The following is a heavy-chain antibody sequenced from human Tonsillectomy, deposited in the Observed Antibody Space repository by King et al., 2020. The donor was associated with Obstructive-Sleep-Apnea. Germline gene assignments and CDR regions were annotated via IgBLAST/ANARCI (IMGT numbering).Heavy chain of an antibody. D-gene: IGHD4-23*01. CDR3: ARNFGGDSGN. CDR1: GFPFSHSW. J-gene: IGHJ4*02. V-gene: IGHV3-7*01. Sequence: VQLVESGGGLVQPGGSLRLSCAASGFPFSHSWMSWVRPAPGKGLAWVANIKHDGSERYYVAPVKGRFTISSDTAKNSLYLQMNSLRAEDTAVYYCARNFGGDSGNWGQGTLVTVSS. CDR2: IKHDGSER.